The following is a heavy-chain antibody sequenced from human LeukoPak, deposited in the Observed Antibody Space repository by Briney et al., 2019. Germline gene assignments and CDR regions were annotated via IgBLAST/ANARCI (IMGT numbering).Heavy chain of an antibody. Sequence: PGGSLRLSCAASGFTFSSYAMNWVRQAPGKGLEWVSYISSSSSNIYYADSVKGRFTISRDNAKNSLYLQMNSLRAEDTAVYYCARRWSTDNDDTFDIWGQGTMVTVSS. D-gene: IGHD2-15*01. V-gene: IGHV3-48*01. CDR1: GFTFSSYA. J-gene: IGHJ3*02. CDR2: ISSSSSNI. CDR3: ARRWSTDNDDTFDI.